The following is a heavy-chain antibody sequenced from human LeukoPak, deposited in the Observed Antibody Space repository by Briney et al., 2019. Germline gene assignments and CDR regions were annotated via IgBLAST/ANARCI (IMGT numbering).Heavy chain of an antibody. V-gene: IGHV1-18*01. D-gene: IGHD2-2*02. Sequence: GASVKVSCKASGYTFTSYGISWVRQAPGQGLEWMGWISAYNGNTNYAQKLQGRVTMTTDTSTSTAYMELRSLRSDDTAVYYCARPKYLGYCSSTSCYSAFDIWGQGTMVTVSS. CDR1: GYTFTSYG. CDR3: ARPKYLGYCSSTSCYSAFDI. J-gene: IGHJ3*02. CDR2: ISAYNGNT.